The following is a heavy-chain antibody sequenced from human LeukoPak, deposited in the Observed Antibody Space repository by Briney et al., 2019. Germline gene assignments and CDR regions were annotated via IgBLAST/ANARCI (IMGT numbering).Heavy chain of an antibody. J-gene: IGHJ3*02. Sequence: PSQTLSLTCTVSGGSISSGGYYWSWIRQHPGKGLEWIGYIYYSGSTYYNPSLRSRVTISVDTSKNQFSLKLSSVTAADTAVYYCARGGEKLSPARYDSSGYSDAFDIWGQGTMVTVSS. CDR1: GGSISSGGYY. CDR2: IYYSGST. CDR3: ARGGEKLSPARYDSSGYSDAFDI. D-gene: IGHD3-22*01. V-gene: IGHV4-31*03.